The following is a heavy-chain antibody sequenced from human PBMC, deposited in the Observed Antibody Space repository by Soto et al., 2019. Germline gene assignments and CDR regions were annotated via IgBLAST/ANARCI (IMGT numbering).Heavy chain of an antibody. V-gene: IGHV3-23*01. CDR2: ISGGGDAA. CDR1: GFTFINYA. J-gene: IGHJ2*01. D-gene: IGHD2-2*01. Sequence: EVQLWESGGGFVQPGGSLRLSCAGSGFTFINYAMNWVRQAPGKGLEWVSSISGGGDAAFFPDSVRGRFTISRDNSKNTVTLQMNSLGVDDTAVYYCARKILGSTSRPNYWYFDLWGRGTRVTVSS. CDR3: ARKILGSTSRPNYWYFDL.